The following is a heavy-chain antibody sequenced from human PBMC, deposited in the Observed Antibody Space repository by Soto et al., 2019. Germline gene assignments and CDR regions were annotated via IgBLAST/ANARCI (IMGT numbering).Heavy chain of an antibody. J-gene: IGHJ4*02. CDR2: ISTNGDTA. V-gene: IGHV3-23*01. CDR3: ARERSAAYCGGDCSRSYDY. D-gene: IGHD2-21*02. CDR1: GFTFSNYG. Sequence: PGGSLRLSCAASGFTFSNYGMNWVRQAPGKGLEWVSGISTNGDTANYADSVKGRFTISRANSKNALYMQMNGLRPEDTAVYYCARERSAAYCGGDCSRSYDYWGQGTLVTSPQ.